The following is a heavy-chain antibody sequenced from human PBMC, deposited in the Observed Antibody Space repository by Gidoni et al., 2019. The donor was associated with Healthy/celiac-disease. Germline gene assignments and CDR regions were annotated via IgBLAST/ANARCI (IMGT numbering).Heavy chain of an antibody. V-gene: IGHV3-73*02. D-gene: IGHD6-13*01. Sequence: EVQLVESGGGLVQPGGSLKLSCAASGFTFSGSAMHWVRQASGKGLAWVGRIRSKANSYATAYAASVKGRFTISRDDSKNTAYLQMNSLKTEDTAVYYCTRHVAAAGTWFDPWGQGTLVTVSS. CDR3: TRHVAAAGTWFDP. CDR1: GFTFSGSA. J-gene: IGHJ5*02. CDR2: IRSKANSYAT.